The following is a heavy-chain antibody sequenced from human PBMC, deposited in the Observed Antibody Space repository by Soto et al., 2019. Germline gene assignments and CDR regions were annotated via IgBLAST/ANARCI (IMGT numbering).Heavy chain of an antibody. CDR3: ARIPREQQLVLGYYFDY. D-gene: IGHD6-13*01. Sequence: PGGSLRLSCAASGFTVSSNYMSWVRQAPGKGLEWVSVIYSGGSTYYADSVKGRFTISRDNSKNTLYLQMNSLRAEDTAVYYCARIPREQQLVLGYYFDYWGQGTLVTVSS. J-gene: IGHJ4*02. CDR1: GFTVSSNY. CDR2: IYSGGST. V-gene: IGHV3-53*01.